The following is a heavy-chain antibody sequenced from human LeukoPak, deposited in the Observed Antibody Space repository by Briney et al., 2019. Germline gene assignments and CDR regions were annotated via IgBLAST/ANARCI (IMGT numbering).Heavy chain of an antibody. D-gene: IGHD6-13*01. CDR1: GYTFTSYY. CDR2: IIPIFGTA. CDR3: ARGLGYSRTGYFDY. J-gene: IGHJ4*02. V-gene: IGHV1-69*05. Sequence: GASVKVSCKASGYTFTSYYMHWVRQAPGQGLEWMGGIIPIFGTANYAQKFQGRVTITTDESTSTAYMELSSLRSEDTAVYYCARGLGYSRTGYFDYWGQGTLVTVSS.